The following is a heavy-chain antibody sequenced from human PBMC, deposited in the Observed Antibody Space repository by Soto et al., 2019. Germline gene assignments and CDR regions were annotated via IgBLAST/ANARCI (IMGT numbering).Heavy chain of an antibody. CDR2: IYWDGDK. V-gene: IGHV2-5*02. CDR3: AHRRHYGSRHNWFDP. D-gene: IGHD3-10*01. J-gene: IGHJ5*02. Sequence: GLDLEWLALIYWDGDKRYSPSLKSRLTITKDTSKNQVVLTMTRMDPVDTATYYCAHRRHYGSRHNWFDPWGQGTLVTVSS.